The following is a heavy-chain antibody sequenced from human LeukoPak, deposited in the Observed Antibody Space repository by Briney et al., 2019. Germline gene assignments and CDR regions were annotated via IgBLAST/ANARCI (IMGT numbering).Heavy chain of an antibody. Sequence: GGSLRLSCAASGFTFDDYAMHWVRQAPGKGLEWVSGISWNSGSIGYADSVKGRFTISRDNAKNSLYLQMNSLRAEDTALYYCAKDEGFNYHDSSGYYPNFDYWGQGTLVTVSS. J-gene: IGHJ4*02. CDR3: AKDEGFNYHDSSGYYPNFDY. CDR1: GFTFDDYA. D-gene: IGHD3-22*01. V-gene: IGHV3-9*01. CDR2: ISWNSGSI.